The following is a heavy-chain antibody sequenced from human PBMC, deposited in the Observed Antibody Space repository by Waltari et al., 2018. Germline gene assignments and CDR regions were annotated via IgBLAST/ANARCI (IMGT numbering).Heavy chain of an antibody. D-gene: IGHD2-8*02. CDR3: AISTGSDWYFDH. V-gene: IGHV1-69*01. Sequence: QVQLVQSGAEVKKPGSSVKVSCKASGDTFSNYAIAWVRQAPGQGLEWMGGIIPIFGAPKSAQKFQGRVTITADESTSTAYMALSSLRSDDTAVYYCAISTGSDWYFDHWGRGTLVTVSS. CDR2: IIPIFGAP. J-gene: IGHJ2*01. CDR1: GDTFSNYA.